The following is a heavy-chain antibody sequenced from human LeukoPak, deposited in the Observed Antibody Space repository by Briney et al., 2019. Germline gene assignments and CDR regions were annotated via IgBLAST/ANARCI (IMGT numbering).Heavy chain of an antibody. D-gene: IGHD1/OR15-1a*01. CDR2: ISYDGSNK. J-gene: IGHJ4*02. V-gene: IGHV3-30-3*01. CDR1: GFTFSSYA. Sequence: GGSLRLSCAASGFTFSSYAMHWVRQAPGKGLEWVAVISYDGSNKYYADSVKGRFTISRDNSKNTLYLQMNSLRAEDTAVYYCASSGVKTTFTGEIDYWGQGTLVTVSS. CDR3: ASSGVKTTFTGEIDY.